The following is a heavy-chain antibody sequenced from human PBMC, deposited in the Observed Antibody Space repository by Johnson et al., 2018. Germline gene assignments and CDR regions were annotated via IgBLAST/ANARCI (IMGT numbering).Heavy chain of an antibody. J-gene: IGHJ6*03. CDR3: ARVPSYYYYYMDV. CDR1: GFTVSSNY. CDR2: IYSGGST. Sequence: VQLVESGGGLVQPGGSLRLSCAASGFTVSSNYMTWVRQAPGKGLDWVSVIYSGGSTYYADSVKGRFTISRDNSKNTLFLQMNSLGAEDTAVYYCARVPSYYYYYMDVWGKGTTVTVSS. V-gene: IGHV3-66*02.